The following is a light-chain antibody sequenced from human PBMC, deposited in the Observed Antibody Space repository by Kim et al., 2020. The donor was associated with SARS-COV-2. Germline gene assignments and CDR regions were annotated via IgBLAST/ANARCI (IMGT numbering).Light chain of an antibody. CDR1: QSRIYNDGNTY. CDR3: MQGIHPIT. V-gene: IGKV2-30*01. CDR2: KVS. Sequence: QPASSSCRSSQSRIYNDGNTYWNWFQRRPGQSPRLLMYKVSNRDSGVPDRFSGSGSGTNLTLKISRVEAEDVGVYYCMQGIHPITFGQETRLEIK. J-gene: IGKJ5*01.